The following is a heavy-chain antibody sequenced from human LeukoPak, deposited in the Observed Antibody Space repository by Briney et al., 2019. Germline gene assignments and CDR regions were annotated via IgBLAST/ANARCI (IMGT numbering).Heavy chain of an antibody. CDR2: IIPIFGTA. J-gene: IGHJ4*02. Sequence: SVKVSCKASGGTFSSYAVSWVRQAPGQGLEWMGGIIPIFGTANYARKFQGRVTITADESTSTAYMELSSLRSEDTAVYYCARADYGDYQFDYWGQGTLVTVSS. CDR3: ARADYGDYQFDY. V-gene: IGHV1-69*13. CDR1: GGTFSSYA. D-gene: IGHD4-17*01.